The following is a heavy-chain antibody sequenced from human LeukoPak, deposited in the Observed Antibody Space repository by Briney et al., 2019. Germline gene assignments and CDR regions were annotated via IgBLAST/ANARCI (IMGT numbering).Heavy chain of an antibody. V-gene: IGHV3-48*02. D-gene: IGHD3-22*01. CDR3: ATHWGYYYDSSGYDAFDI. Sequence: PGGSLRLSCAASGFTFSSYRMNWVRQAPGKGLEWVSYISSSSSTIYYADSVNGRFTISRDNANNSLYLQMNSVRDEDTAVYYCATHWGYYYDSSGYDAFDIWGQGTMVTVSS. J-gene: IGHJ3*02. CDR2: ISSSSSTI. CDR1: GFTFSSYR.